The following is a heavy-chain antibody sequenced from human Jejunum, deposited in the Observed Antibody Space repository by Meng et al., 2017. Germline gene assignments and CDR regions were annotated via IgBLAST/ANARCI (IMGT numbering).Heavy chain of an antibody. Sequence: QVQVQQWGAGLLKPSETLSLTCTVYGGSFSGYYWSWIRQPPGKGLEWIGEINHSGSTSYNPSLKSRVTMSLDTSKNQFSLELSSVTAADTAVYYCARVILYSGSYYFDFWGQGTLVTVSS. CDR2: INHSGST. D-gene: IGHD1-26*01. J-gene: IGHJ4*02. V-gene: IGHV4-34*01. CDR1: GGSFSGYY. CDR3: ARVILYSGSYYFDF.